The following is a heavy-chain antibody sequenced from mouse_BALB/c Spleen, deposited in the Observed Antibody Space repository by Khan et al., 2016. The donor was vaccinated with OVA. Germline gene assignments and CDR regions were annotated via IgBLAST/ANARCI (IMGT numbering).Heavy chain of an antibody. CDR3: ASELGRYYALDY. J-gene: IGHJ4*01. V-gene: IGHV3-2*02. CDR1: GYSITSDYA. CDR2: ISYSGST. D-gene: IGHD4-1*01. Sequence: EVQLQESGPGLVKPSQSLSLTCTVTGYSITSDYAWNWIRQFPGNQLEWMGYISYSGSTTYNPSLKSRISITRDTSKHQFFLQLKSVTSEDTATYYCASELGRYYALDYWGQGTSVTVSS.